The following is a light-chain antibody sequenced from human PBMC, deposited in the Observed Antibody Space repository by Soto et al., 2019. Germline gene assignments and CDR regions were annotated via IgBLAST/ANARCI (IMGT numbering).Light chain of an antibody. CDR1: QSVSSSY. CDR2: GAS. CDR3: HQYGSSPWT. Sequence: EIMLTQSPGTLSLCPGERATLSCRASQSVSSSYLAWYQQKPGQAPRLLIYGASSRATGIPDRFSGSGSGTDFTLTISRLEPEDFAVYYCHQYGSSPWTFGQGTKVEIK. J-gene: IGKJ1*01. V-gene: IGKV3-20*01.